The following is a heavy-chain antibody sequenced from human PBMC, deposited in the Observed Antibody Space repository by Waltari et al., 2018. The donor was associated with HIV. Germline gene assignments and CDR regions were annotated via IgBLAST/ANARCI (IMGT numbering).Heavy chain of an antibody. CDR2: MKPNSGNT. D-gene: IGHD6-19*01. J-gene: IGHJ6*02. CDR1: GYTFASYD. V-gene: IGHV1-8*01. CDR3: ARARSGWYAPHMDV. Sequence: QVHLVQSEAEVKRPGASVKVSCKTSGYTFASYDVHWVRQANGQGLEWMGWMKPNSGNTGYAQRCQGRVTMTRNTSISTAYMELSSLRSGDTAVYYCARARSGWYAPHMDVWGQGTPVTVSS.